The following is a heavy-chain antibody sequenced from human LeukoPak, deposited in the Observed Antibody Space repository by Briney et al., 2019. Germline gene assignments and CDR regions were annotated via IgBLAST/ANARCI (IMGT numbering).Heavy chain of an antibody. Sequence: SETLSLTCTVSGGSISSYYWSWIRQPPGKGLEWIGYIYYSGSTNYNPSLKSRVTISVDTSKNQFSLKLSSVTAADTAVYYCARAHIHRTFDPWGQGTLVTVPS. D-gene: IGHD2-21*01. CDR1: GGSISSYY. CDR3: ARAHIHRTFDP. CDR2: IYYSGST. V-gene: IGHV4-59*01. J-gene: IGHJ5*02.